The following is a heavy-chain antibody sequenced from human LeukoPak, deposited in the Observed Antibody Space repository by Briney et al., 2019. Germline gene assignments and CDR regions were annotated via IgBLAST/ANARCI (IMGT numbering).Heavy chain of an antibody. CDR1: GYTFTSYD. CDR2: MNPNSGNT. CDR3: ARDSRAYSSSFNWFDP. Sequence: ASVKVSCKASGYTFTSYDINWVRQATGQGLEWMGWMNPNSGNTGYAQKFQGRVTMTRDTSTSTVYMELSSLRSEDTAVYYCARDSRAYSSSFNWFDPWGQGTLVTVSS. V-gene: IGHV1-8*01. D-gene: IGHD6-13*01. J-gene: IGHJ5*02.